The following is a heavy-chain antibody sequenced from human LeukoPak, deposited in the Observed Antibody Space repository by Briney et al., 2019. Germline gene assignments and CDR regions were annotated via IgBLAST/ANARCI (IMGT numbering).Heavy chain of an antibody. CDR1: GYSFTSYW. J-gene: IGHJ4*02. V-gene: IGHV5-51*01. D-gene: IGHD6-19*01. CDR2: VYPGDSDT. CDR3: ASIAVAGTSGFDY. Sequence: GESLKISCKGSGYSFTSYWIGWVRQMPGKGLEWMGIVYPGDSDTRYSPSFQGQVTISADKSISTAYLQWSSLKASDTAMYYCASIAVAGTSGFDYWGQGTLVTVSS.